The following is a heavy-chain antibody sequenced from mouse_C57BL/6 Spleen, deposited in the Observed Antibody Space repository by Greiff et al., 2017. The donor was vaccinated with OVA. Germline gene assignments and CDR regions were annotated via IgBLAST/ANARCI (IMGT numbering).Heavy chain of an antibody. CDR2: IWSGGST. D-gene: IGHD2-4*01. CDR3: ARIDYDPFAY. Sequence: VKLVESGPGLVQPSQSLSITCTVSGFSLTSYGVHWVRQSPGKGLEWLGVIWSGGSTDYNAAFISRLSISKDNSKSQVFFKMNSLQADDTATYYCARIDYDPFAYWGQGTLVTVSA. V-gene: IGHV2-2*01. CDR1: GFSLTSYG. J-gene: IGHJ3*01.